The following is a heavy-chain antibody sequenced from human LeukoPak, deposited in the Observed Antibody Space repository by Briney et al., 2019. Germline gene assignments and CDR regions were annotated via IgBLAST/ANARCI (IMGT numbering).Heavy chain of an antibody. CDR2: IYPGDSDT. Sequence: GESLKISCKGSGYSFTSYWIGWVRQTPGKGLEWMGIIYPGDSDTRYSPSFQGQVTISADKSISTAYLQWSSLKASDTAMYYCARHPDYGDYGMDVWGKGTTVTVSS. V-gene: IGHV5-51*01. D-gene: IGHD4-17*01. CDR3: ARHPDYGDYGMDV. J-gene: IGHJ6*04. CDR1: GYSFTSYW.